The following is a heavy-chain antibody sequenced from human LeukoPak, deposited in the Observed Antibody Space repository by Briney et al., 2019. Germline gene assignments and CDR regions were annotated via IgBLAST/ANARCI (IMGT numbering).Heavy chain of an antibody. Sequence: GASVKVSCKASGYTFTGYYMHWVRQAPGQGLEWMGWIDPNSGGTNYAQKFQGRVTMTRDTSISTAYMVLNRLRSDATAVYYCAREYYYGSGNYYNRIDYWGQGTLVTVSS. CDR3: AREYYYGSGNYYNRIDY. CDR2: IDPNSGGT. D-gene: IGHD3-10*01. J-gene: IGHJ4*02. CDR1: GYTFTGYY. V-gene: IGHV1-2*02.